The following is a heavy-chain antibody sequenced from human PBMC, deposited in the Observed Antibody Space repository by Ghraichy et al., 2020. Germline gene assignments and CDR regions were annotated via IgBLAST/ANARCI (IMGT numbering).Heavy chain of an antibody. CDR2: ISGSGGST. Sequence: GGSLRLSCAASGFTFSSYAMSWVRQAPGKGLEWVSAISGSGGSTYYADSVKGRFTISRDNSKNTLYLQMNSLRAEDTVVYYCAKGFSVPGKIVVVPIDYWGQGTLVTVSS. J-gene: IGHJ4*02. D-gene: IGHD2-2*01. V-gene: IGHV3-23*01. CDR3: AKGFSVPGKIVVVPIDY. CDR1: GFTFSSYA.